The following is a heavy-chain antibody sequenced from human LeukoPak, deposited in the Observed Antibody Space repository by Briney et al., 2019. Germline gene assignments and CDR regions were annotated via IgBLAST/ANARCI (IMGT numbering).Heavy chain of an antibody. D-gene: IGHD6-13*01. CDR3: ARDHSNSYDY. CDR2: INPNSGGT. Sequence: ASVKVSCKASGYTFTNYPKHWVRQAPGQGLEWMGWINPNSGGTNYAQKFQGRVTMTRDTSISTVYMELSRLRSDDTAVFYCARDHSNSYDYWGQGTLVTVSS. V-gene: IGHV1-2*02. CDR1: GYTFTNYP. J-gene: IGHJ4*02.